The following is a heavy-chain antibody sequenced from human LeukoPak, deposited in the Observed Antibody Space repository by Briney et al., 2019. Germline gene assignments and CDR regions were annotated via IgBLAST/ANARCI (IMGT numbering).Heavy chain of an antibody. D-gene: IGHD3-3*01. J-gene: IGHJ6*03. CDR1: GFTFSSYS. CDR2: ISSSSSYI. V-gene: IGHV3-21*01. CDR3: AAPPVWSGYYIPYYMDV. Sequence: PGGSLRLSCAASGFTFSSYSMNWVRQAPGKGLEWVSSISSSSSYIYYADSVKGRFTISRDNAKNPLYLQMNSLRAEDTAVYYCAAPPVWSGYYIPYYMDVWGKGTTVTVSS.